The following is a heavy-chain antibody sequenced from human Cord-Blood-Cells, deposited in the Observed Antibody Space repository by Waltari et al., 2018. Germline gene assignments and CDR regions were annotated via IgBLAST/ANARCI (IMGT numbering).Heavy chain of an antibody. D-gene: IGHD5-12*01. V-gene: IGHV1-69*04. J-gene: IGHJ3*02. CDR1: GGTSSRYA. Sequence: QVQLVQSGAEVKKPGSSVKVSCKASGGTSSRYALTGGRQAPGQGLGWMGGIIPILGIANYAQKFQGRVTITADESTSTAYMELSSLRSEDTAVYYCAREMATITAFDIWGQGTMVTVSS. CDR2: IIPILGIA. CDR3: AREMATITAFDI.